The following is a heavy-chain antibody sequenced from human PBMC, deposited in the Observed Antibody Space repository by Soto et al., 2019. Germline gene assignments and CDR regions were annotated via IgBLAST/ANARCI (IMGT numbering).Heavy chain of an antibody. Sequence: SVKVSCKASGGTFSSYAISWVRQAPGQGLEWMGGIIPIFGTANYAQKFQGRVTITADESTSTAYVELSSLRSEDTAVYYCARGVIHGGYSYGYKYYYGMDVWGQGTTVTVSS. CDR2: IIPIFGTA. V-gene: IGHV1-69*13. D-gene: IGHD5-18*01. CDR1: GGTFSSYA. CDR3: ARGVIHGGYSYGYKYYYGMDV. J-gene: IGHJ6*02.